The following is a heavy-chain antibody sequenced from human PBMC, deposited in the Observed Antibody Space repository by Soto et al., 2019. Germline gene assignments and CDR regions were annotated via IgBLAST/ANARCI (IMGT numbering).Heavy chain of an antibody. Sequence: VKVSCKASGYTFTSYDINWVRQATGQGLEWMGWMNPNSGNTGYAQKFQGRVTMTRNTSISTAYMELSSLRSEDTAVYYCAGYCSGGSCYSVNTNYWGQGTLVTVSS. CDR2: MNPNSGNT. D-gene: IGHD2-15*01. J-gene: IGHJ4*02. V-gene: IGHV1-8*01. CDR1: GYTFTSYD. CDR3: AGYCSGGSCYSVNTNY.